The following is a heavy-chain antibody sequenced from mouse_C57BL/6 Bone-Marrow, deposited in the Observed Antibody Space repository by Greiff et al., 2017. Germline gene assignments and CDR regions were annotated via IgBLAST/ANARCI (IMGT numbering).Heavy chain of an antibody. V-gene: IGHV1-59*01. CDR1: GYTFTSYW. CDR3: ARAHYYGSHYYYAMDY. Sequence: QVQLQQPGAELVRPGTSVKLSCKASGYTFTSYWMHWVQQRPGQGLEWIGVIDPSDSYTNYNQKFKGKATLTVDPSSSTAYMQLSSLTSEDSAVYYCARAHYYGSHYYYAMDYWGQGTSVTVSS. J-gene: IGHJ4*01. D-gene: IGHD1-1*01. CDR2: IDPSDSYT.